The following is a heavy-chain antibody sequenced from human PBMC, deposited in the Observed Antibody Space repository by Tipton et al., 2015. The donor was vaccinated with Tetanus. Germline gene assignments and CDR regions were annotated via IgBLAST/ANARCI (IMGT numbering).Heavy chain of an antibody. V-gene: IGHV3-48*01. D-gene: IGHD4-17*01. J-gene: IGHJ4*02. CDR2: ISTATSLT. Sequence: SLRLSCVASGFTFSSFGMNWVRQAPGKGLEWVSYISTATSLTYYADSVKGRFTISRDNAKNSLYLQMNSLRAEDTAVYYCARDAGGPYGDYATFDYWGQGTLVTVSS. CDR3: ARDAGGPYGDYATFDY. CDR1: GFTFSSFG.